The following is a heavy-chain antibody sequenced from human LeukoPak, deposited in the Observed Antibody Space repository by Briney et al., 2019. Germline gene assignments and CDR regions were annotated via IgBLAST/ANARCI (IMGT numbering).Heavy chain of an antibody. CDR1: GYSFTSGYY. J-gene: IGHJ4*02. V-gene: IGHV4-34*01. Sequence: SQTLSLTCTVSGYSFTSGYYWSWIRQPPGKGLEWIGEINHSGSTNYNPSLKSRVTISVDTSKNQFSLKLSSVTAADTAVYYCAIIGSVAGDWGQGTLVTVSS. D-gene: IGHD6-19*01. CDR3: AIIGSVAGD. CDR2: INHSGST.